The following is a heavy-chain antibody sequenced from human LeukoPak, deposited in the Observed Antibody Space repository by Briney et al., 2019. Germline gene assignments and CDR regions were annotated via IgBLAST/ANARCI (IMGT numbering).Heavy chain of an antibody. CDR1: GGSISSYY. Sequence: SETLSLTCTVSGGSISSYYWSWIRQPPGKGLEWIGYIYYSGSTNYNPSLKSRVTISVDTSKNQFSLTLTSVTAADTAVYYCAREVAGTPWIDYWGQGTLVTVSS. J-gene: IGHJ4*02. CDR2: IYYSGST. V-gene: IGHV4-59*01. D-gene: IGHD6-19*01. CDR3: AREVAGTPWIDY.